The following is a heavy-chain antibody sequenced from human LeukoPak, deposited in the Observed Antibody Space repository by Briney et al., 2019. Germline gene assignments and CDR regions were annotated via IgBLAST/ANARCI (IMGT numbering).Heavy chain of an antibody. CDR1: GYTFTSYG. Sequence: ASVKVSCKASGYTFTSYGISWVRQAPGQGLEWMGWISTYNGNTNYAQKLQGRVTMTTDTSTSTAYMELRSLRSDDTAVHYCARDTDQYYYDSSGYSDYWGQGTLVTVSS. V-gene: IGHV1-18*01. CDR2: ISTYNGNT. J-gene: IGHJ4*02. CDR3: ARDTDQYYYDSSGYSDY. D-gene: IGHD3-22*01.